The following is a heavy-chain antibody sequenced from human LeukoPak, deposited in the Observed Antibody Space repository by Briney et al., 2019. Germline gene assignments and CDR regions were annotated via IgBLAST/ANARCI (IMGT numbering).Heavy chain of an antibody. CDR1: GFTFSSYN. CDR3: ARSDRDSDWFIDDY. J-gene: IGHJ4*02. CDR2: TDTTSQYI. Sequence: GGSLRLSCAASGFTFSSYNMNWVRQSPGKGLEWVASTDTTSQYIFYPDSVKGRFTISRDNTRNSLYLQMHSLRAEDLGLYYCARSDRDSDWFIDDYWGQGTLVTVSS. V-gene: IGHV3-21*01. D-gene: IGHD3-9*01.